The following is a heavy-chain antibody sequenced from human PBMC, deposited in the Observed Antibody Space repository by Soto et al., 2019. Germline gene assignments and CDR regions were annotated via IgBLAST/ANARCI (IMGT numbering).Heavy chain of an antibody. CDR3: ARGAADTAMVDS. Sequence: SETLSLTCTVSGGSIRSYYWTWIRQPPGKGLEWLGYIFYSGSTFYNPSLKSRVTISIHTSKSQFSLQLTSVTAADTAVYYCARGAADTAMVDSWGXGTLVTVSS. J-gene: IGHJ5*01. D-gene: IGHD5-18*01. V-gene: IGHV4-59*01. CDR1: GGSIRSYY. CDR2: IFYSGST.